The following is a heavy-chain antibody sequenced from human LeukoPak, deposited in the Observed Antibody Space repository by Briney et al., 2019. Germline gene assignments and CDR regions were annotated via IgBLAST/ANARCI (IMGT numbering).Heavy chain of an antibody. CDR2: ITTGGPNT. CDR3: AKDGGLWVSAHWGDS. D-gene: IGHD7-27*01. V-gene: IGHV3-23*01. Sequence: PGGSLRLSCTASGFTFSSYTMCWVRQAPGKGLKWVSTITTGGPNTYYADSVKGRFTVSRDDSKNTLYLQMNSLRAEDTAVYYCAKDGGLWVSAHWGDSWGRGTLVTVSS. CDR1: GFTFSSYT. J-gene: IGHJ4*02.